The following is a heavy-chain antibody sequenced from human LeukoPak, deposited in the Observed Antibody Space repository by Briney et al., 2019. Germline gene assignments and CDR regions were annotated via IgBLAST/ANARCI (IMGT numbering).Heavy chain of an antibody. V-gene: IGHV2-5*02. CDR1: GFSLSTSGVG. CDR3: ARQYCGGDCYPPDAFDI. Sequence: ESGPTLANPTQTLTLTCTFSGFSLSTSGVGVGWIRQPPGKALEWLALIYWDDDKRYSPSLKSRLTITKDTSKNQVVLTMTNMDPVDTATYYCARQYCGGDCYPPDAFDIWGQGTMVTVSS. J-gene: IGHJ3*02. D-gene: IGHD2-21*02. CDR2: IYWDDDK.